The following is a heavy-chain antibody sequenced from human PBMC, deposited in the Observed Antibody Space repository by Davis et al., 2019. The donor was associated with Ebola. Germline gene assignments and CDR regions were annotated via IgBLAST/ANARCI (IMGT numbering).Heavy chain of an antibody. Sequence: GESLKISCQGSGYSFSHFWIGWVRQMPGNGLEWMGIIYPGDSDTRYSPSFQGQVTSSADKSIATAYLQWSSLKASDTAMYYCARRAAVAYDHVWGISRHDAFDIWGQGTMVTVSS. CDR1: GYSFSHFW. V-gene: IGHV5-51*01. J-gene: IGHJ3*02. D-gene: IGHD3-16*01. CDR2: IYPGDSDT. CDR3: ARRAAVAYDHVWGISRHDAFDI.